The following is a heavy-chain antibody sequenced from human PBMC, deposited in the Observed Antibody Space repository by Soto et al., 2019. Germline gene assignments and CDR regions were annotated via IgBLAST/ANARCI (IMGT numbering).Heavy chain of an antibody. Sequence: EVQLVESGGGLVQPGRSLRLSCAASGFTFDDYAMHWVRQAPGKGLEWVSGISWNSGSIGYADSVKGRFTISRDNAKNSLYLQMNSLRAEDTALYYCAKDSSAYGDYYFDYWGQGTLVTVSS. D-gene: IGHD4-17*01. V-gene: IGHV3-9*01. CDR1: GFTFDDYA. CDR3: AKDSSAYGDYYFDY. CDR2: ISWNSGSI. J-gene: IGHJ4*02.